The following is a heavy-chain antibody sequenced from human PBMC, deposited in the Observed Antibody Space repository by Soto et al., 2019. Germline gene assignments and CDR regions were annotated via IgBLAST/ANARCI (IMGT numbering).Heavy chain of an antibody. D-gene: IGHD6-6*01. CDR2: IRSKAYGGTT. V-gene: IGHV3-49*03. CDR3: FCGGSRIPPRPYYF. J-gene: IGHJ1*01. Sequence: GGSLRLSCTASGFTFGDYAMSWFRQAPGKGLEWVGFIRSKAYGGTTEYAASVKGRFTISRDDSKSIAYLQMNSLKTEDTAVYYFFCGGSRIPPRPYYFWGQGTL. CDR1: GFTFGDYA.